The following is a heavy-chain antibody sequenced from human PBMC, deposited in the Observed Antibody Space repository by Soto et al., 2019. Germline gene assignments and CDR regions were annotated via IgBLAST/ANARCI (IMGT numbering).Heavy chain of an antibody. V-gene: IGHV1-2*02. J-gene: IGHJ3*02. CDR3: ARANIVVVTATATGDAFDI. CDR1: GYTFINYY. D-gene: IGHD2-21*02. CDR2: ISPKSGGT. Sequence: ASVKVSCKASGYTFINYYMHWVRQAPGQGFEWMGRISPKSGGTNYAQKFQGRVSMTWDTSLNTAYMELSSLRSEDAAVYYCARANIVVVTATATGDAFDIWGQGTMVTVS.